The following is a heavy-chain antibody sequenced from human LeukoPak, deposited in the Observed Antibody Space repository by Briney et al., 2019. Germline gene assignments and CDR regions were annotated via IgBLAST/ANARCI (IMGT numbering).Heavy chain of an antibody. CDR3: AKDEDQSHF. Sequence: GGSLRLSCAASGFTLSSYWMHWVRQAPGKGLVWVSRINTDGSSTSYADSVKGRFTISRDNSKNTLYLQMNSLRAEDTAVYYCAKDEDQSHFWGQGTMVTVSS. CDR2: INTDGSST. CDR1: GFTLSSYW. V-gene: IGHV3-74*01. D-gene: IGHD2-15*01. J-gene: IGHJ3*01.